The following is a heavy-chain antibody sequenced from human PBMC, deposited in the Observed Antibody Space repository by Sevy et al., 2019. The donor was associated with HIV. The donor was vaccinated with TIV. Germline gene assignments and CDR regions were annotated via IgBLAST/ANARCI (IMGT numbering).Heavy chain of an antibody. CDR2: ISGSGGST. V-gene: IGHV3-23*01. D-gene: IGHD3-22*01. J-gene: IGHJ4*02. CDR3: AKDLYYDHTVFDY. CDR1: GFTSSNYA. Sequence: GGSLRLSCAASGFTSSNYALNWVRQAPGKGLEWVSGISGSGGSTYYADSVKGRFTISRDNSRNTLYLQMSSLRAEDTAVYYCAKDLYYDHTVFDYWGQGTLVTVSS.